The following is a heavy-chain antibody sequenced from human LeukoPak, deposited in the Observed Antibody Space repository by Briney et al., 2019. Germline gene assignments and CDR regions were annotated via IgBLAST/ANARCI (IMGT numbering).Heavy chain of an antibody. CDR3: AREGGSGRPFDY. V-gene: IGHV4-39*07. CDR1: GGSITDTYY. CDR2: ISYSGST. Sequence: SETLSLTCPVSGGSITDTYYWGWIRQPPGKGLECIGIISYSGSTYYSSSLQSRVTISVDTSKNQLSLRLNSVTAADMAVYYCAREGGSGRPFDYWGRGILVTVSS. J-gene: IGHJ4*02. D-gene: IGHD3-10*01.